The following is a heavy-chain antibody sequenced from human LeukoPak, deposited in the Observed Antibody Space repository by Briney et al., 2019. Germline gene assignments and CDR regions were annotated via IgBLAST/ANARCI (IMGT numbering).Heavy chain of an antibody. CDR1: GFTFSDYY. CDR3: ARKSQPPTGGMDV. V-gene: IGHV3-11*04. Sequence: GGSLRLSCAASGFTFSDYYMSWIRQAPGKGLEWVSYISSSGNTIYYADSVKGRFTISRDNAKNSLYLQMNSLRAEDTAVYDCARKSQPPTGGMDVWGQGTTVTASS. CDR2: ISSSGNTI. D-gene: IGHD1-14*01. J-gene: IGHJ6*02.